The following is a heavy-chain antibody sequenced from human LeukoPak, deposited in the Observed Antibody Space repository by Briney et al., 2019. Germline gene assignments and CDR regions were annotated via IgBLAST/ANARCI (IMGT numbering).Heavy chain of an antibody. Sequence: PGGSLRLSCAASGFTFSSYDMSWVRQAPGKGLEWVSAISGSGGSTYYADSVKGRFTISRDNSKNTLYLQMNSLRAEDTAVYYCAKADGSGSQVLDYWGQGTLVTVSS. CDR1: GFTFSSYD. D-gene: IGHD3-10*01. V-gene: IGHV3-23*01. J-gene: IGHJ4*02. CDR3: AKADGSGSQVLDY. CDR2: ISGSGGST.